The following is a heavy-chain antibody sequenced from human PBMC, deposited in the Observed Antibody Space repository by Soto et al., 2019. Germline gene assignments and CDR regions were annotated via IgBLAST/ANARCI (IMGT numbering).Heavy chain of an antibody. CDR1: GFTFDDYA. CDR2: ISWNSGSI. CDR3: AKANYVYMDV. J-gene: IGHJ6*03. Sequence: EVQLVESGGGLVQPGRSLRLSCAASGFTFDDYAMHWVRQAPGKGLEWVSGISWNSGSIGYADSVKGRFTISRDNAKNSLYLQMNSLRAEDTALYYCAKANYVYMDVWGKGTTVTVSS. V-gene: IGHV3-9*01.